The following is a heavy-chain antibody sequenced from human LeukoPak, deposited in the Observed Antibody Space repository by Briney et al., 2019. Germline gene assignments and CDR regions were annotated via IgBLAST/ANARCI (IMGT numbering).Heavy chain of an antibody. V-gene: IGHV3-66*01. CDR2: IYSGGST. CDR3: ARGTVTMVDY. J-gene: IGHJ4*02. D-gene: IGHD3-10*01. CDR1: GFTVSSNY. Sequence: PGGSLRLSCAASGFTVSSNYMSWVRQAPGRGLEWVSVIYSGGSTYYADSVKGRFTISRDNSKNTLFLQMNSLRAGDTAVYYCARGTVTMVDYWGQATMVTVSS.